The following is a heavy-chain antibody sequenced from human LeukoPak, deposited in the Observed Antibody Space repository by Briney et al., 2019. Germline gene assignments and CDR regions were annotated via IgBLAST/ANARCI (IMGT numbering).Heavy chain of an antibody. D-gene: IGHD2-21*02. Sequence: GGSLRLSCAASGFIFNYYSMNWVRQAPGKGLEWVSYISSSSSIYYADSVKGRFTISRDHAKNSLYLQMNSLRDEDTAVYYCTKESVTYLDYWGQGTLVTVSA. CDR3: TKESVTYLDY. V-gene: IGHV3-48*02. J-gene: IGHJ4*02. CDR2: ISSSSSI. CDR1: GFIFNYYS.